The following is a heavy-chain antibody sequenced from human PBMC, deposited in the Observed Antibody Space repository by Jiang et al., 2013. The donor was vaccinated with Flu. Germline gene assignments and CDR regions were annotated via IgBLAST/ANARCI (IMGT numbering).Heavy chain of an antibody. D-gene: IGHD6-19*01. CDR2: INPNSGGT. J-gene: IGHJ5*02. Sequence: GAEVKKPGASVKVSCKASGYTFAGFYMHWVRQAPGQGLEWMGWINPNSGGTNYAQKFQGRVTMTRDTSISTAYMELSRLRSDDTAVYYCARSDSDSGWWFDPWGQGTLVTVSS. V-gene: IGHV1-2*02. CDR1: GYTFAGFY. CDR3: ARSDSDSGWWFDP.